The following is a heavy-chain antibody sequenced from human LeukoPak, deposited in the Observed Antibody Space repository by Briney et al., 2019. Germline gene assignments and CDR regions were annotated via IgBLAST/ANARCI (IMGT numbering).Heavy chain of an antibody. Sequence: PSETLSLTCTVSGASISRSSYYWGWFRQPPGKGLEWIVSIFYSGGPTYYNPSLKSTVTISVDTSKNQFSLKLSFVTAADTAVYYCAKEPTGEKSFDSWGQGTLVTVSS. CDR3: AKEPTGEKSFDS. V-gene: IGHV4-39*07. D-gene: IGHD7-27*01. CDR1: GASISRSSYY. J-gene: IGHJ4*02. CDR2: IFYSGGPT.